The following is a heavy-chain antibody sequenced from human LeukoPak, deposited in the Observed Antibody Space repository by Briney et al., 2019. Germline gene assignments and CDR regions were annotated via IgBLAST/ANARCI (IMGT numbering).Heavy chain of an antibody. V-gene: IGHV3-66*02. CDR3: ATSGVVPAAIY. D-gene: IGHD2-2*01. Sequence: GGSLRLSCAASGFTVSNNYMIWVRQAPGKGLEWVSLIYSNGVTNYADSVKGRFTISRDSSKNTLYLQMNSLRAEDTAVYYCATSGVVPAAIYWGQGTMVTVSS. CDR2: IYSNGVT. CDR1: GFTVSNNY. J-gene: IGHJ3*01.